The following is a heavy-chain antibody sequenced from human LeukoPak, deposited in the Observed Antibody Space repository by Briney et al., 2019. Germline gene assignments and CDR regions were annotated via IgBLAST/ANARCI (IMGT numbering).Heavy chain of an antibody. Sequence: SETLSLTCTVSGASISSTNYCWGWIRQPPGKGLEWIGSIYNLGTTQYNPSLKSRLTISVDTSKNQFSLKLSSVTAADTAVYYCARWKRDRFDYWGQGTLVTVSS. J-gene: IGHJ4*02. D-gene: IGHD1-1*01. CDR3: ARWKRDRFDY. V-gene: IGHV4-39*01. CDR2: IYNLGTT. CDR1: GASISSTNYC.